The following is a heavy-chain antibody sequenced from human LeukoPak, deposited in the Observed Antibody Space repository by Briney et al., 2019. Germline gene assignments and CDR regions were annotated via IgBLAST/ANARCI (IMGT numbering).Heavy chain of an antibody. CDR2: INPSGGST. V-gene: IGHV1-46*01. CDR1: GYTFTSYY. J-gene: IGHJ6*03. D-gene: IGHD4-11*01. CDR3: ARETHDYSNYGLDYYYYYYMDV. Sequence: ASVKVSCKASGYTFTSYYMHWVRQAPGQGLEWMGIINPSGGSTSHAQKFQGRVTMTRDTSTSTVYMELSSLRSEDTAVYYCARETHDYSNYGLDYYYYYYMDVWGKGTTVTVSS.